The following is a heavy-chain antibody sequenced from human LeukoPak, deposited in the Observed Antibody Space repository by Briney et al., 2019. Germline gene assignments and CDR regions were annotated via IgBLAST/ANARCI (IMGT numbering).Heavy chain of an antibody. CDR1: GGSISSSSYY. CDR3: ARLRDDASDI. J-gene: IGHJ3*02. V-gene: IGHV4-39*01. CDR2: IYYSGST. Sequence: PSETLSLTCTVSGGSISSSSYYWGWIRQPPGKGLEWIGSIYYSGSTYYNPSLKSRVTISVDTSKNQFSLKLSSVTAADTAVYYCARLRDDASDIWGQGTMVTVSS. D-gene: IGHD4-17*01.